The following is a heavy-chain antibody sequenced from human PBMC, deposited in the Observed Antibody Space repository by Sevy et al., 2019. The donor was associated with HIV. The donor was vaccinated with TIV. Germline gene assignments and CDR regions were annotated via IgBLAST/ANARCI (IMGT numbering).Heavy chain of an antibody. CDR1: GYMFSDYN. J-gene: IGHJ3*02. Sequence: ASVKVSCKAIGYMFSDYNMHWVRQAPGQGLEWMALINPNSGVTIYAQKFRGRVSLTRDTSMSTAYMELSALTSDDTAVYYCVREDNNAPRTLLSFDIWGQGTMVTVSS. V-gene: IGHV1-2*06. CDR3: VREDNNAPRTLLSFDI. D-gene: IGHD1-20*01. CDR2: INPNSGVT.